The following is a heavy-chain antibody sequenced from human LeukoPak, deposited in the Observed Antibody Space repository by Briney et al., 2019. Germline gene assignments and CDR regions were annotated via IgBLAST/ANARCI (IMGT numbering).Heavy chain of an antibody. CDR1: GYTFTGYY. V-gene: IGHV1-2*04. CDR3: ARNAYYYGSGSYYNWFDP. Sequence: ASVKVSCKASGYTFTGYYMHWVRQAPGQGLQWMRWINPNSGGTNYAQKFQGWVTMTRDTSISTAYMELSRLRSDDTAVYYCARNAYYYGSGSYYNWFDPWGQGTLVTVSS. J-gene: IGHJ5*02. CDR2: INPNSGGT. D-gene: IGHD3-10*01.